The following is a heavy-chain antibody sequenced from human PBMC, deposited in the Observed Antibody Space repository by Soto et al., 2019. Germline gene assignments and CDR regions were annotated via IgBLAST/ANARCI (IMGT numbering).Heavy chain of an antibody. Sequence: SQSLTLTCAISGDSISSNSAAWNWIKKSPSRGLEWLGRTYYRSKWYNDYAVSVKSRITINPDTSKNQFSLQLNSVTPEDTAVYYCARDEAARKAAFDIWGQGTMVTVSS. D-gene: IGHD6-6*01. CDR3: ARDEAARKAAFDI. J-gene: IGHJ3*02. CDR1: GDSISSNSAA. CDR2: TYYRSKWYN. V-gene: IGHV6-1*01.